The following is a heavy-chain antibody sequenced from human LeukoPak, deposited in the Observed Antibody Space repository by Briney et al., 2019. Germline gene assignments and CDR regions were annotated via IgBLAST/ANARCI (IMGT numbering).Heavy chain of an antibody. V-gene: IGHV3-74*01. CDR2: RNSDGSST. Sequence: GGSLRLSCAASGXTFKTYWMHWVRQAPGKGLVSVSHRNSDGSSTSYADSVRGRFTISRDNAKNTLYPQMNSLRAEDTAVYYCARDLKGPVNDVFDMWGQGTMVTVSS. CDR3: ARDLKGPVNDVFDM. CDR1: GXTFKTYW. J-gene: IGHJ3*02. D-gene: IGHD4-23*01.